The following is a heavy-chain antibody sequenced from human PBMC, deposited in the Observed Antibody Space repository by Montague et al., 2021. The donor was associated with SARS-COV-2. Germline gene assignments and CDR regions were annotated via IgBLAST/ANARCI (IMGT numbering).Heavy chain of an antibody. CDR3: ARSPRGSGTGWLDY. CDR2: INQDETAQ. CDR1: GFTSGDYQ. J-gene: IGHJ4*02. V-gene: IGHV3-7*01. Sequence: SLRLSCAASGFTSGDYQMTWVRQAPGKGLQWVANINQDETAQTYXYSXNGRFTISRDNAKNSLILQMNSLQDEDTAVYYCARSPRGSGTGWLDYWGQGTLATVSS. D-gene: IGHD3/OR15-3a*01.